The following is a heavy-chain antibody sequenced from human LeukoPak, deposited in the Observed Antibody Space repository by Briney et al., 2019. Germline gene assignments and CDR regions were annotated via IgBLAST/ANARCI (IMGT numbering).Heavy chain of an antibody. V-gene: IGHV3-21*01. CDR2: ISSSSSYI. J-gene: IGHJ5*02. CDR1: GFTFSSYS. CDR3: ARARDVVVVAATRTPSWFDP. D-gene: IGHD2-15*01. Sequence: GGSLRLSCAASGFTFSSYSMNWVRQAPGKGLEWVSSISSSSSYIYYADSVKGRFTISRDNAKNSLYLQMNSLRAEDTAVYYCARARDVVVVAATRTPSWFDPWGQGTLVTVSS.